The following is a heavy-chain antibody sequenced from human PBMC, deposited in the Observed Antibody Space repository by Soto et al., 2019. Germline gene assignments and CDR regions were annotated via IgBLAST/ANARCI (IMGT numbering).Heavy chain of an antibody. D-gene: IGHD4-17*01. CDR3: AYDYGDYAHAENWFDP. Sequence: QVQLVQSGAEVKKPGSSVKVSCKASGGTFSSYTISWVRQAPGQGLEWMGRIIPILGIANYAQKFQGRVTITADKSTSTAYMELSSLRSEDTAVYYCAYDYGDYAHAENWFDPWGQGTLVTVSS. V-gene: IGHV1-69*02. CDR2: IIPILGIA. J-gene: IGHJ5*02. CDR1: GGTFSSYT.